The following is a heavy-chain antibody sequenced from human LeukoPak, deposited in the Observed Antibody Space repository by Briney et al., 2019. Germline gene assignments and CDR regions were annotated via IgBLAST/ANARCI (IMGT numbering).Heavy chain of an antibody. CDR1: GYSFTDKY. Sequence: ASVKVSFKAAGYSFTDKYMHWVRQAPGQGLEWMGRINPKSSSTNYAQKVQGRVTMTTDTSMTTANMEMSRLTSADTAVYSCARAGGRSWFDPWGQGTLVTVSS. J-gene: IGHJ5*02. CDR3: ARAGGRSWFDP. CDR2: INPKSSST. V-gene: IGHV1-2*02.